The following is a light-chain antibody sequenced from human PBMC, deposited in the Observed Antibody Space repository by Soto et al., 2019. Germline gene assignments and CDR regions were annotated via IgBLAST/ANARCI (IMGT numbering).Light chain of an antibody. CDR3: QQYNTYSWT. Sequence: DIQMTQSPSTLSASVGDRVTITCRASQSIGSWLAWYQQISGRAPNLLIYDASSLQSGVPSRFSCSGSGTEFTLTISSMQPDDFATYYCQQYNTYSWTFGQGTKVEIK. CDR1: QSIGSW. V-gene: IGKV1-5*01. J-gene: IGKJ1*01. CDR2: DAS.